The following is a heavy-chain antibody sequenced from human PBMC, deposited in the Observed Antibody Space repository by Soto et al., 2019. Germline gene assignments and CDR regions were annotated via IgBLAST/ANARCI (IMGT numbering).Heavy chain of an antibody. CDR1: GGSISSYH. D-gene: IGHD3-3*01. CDR3: ARLFRDVYNAVEC. V-gene: IGHV4-59*08. Sequence: SETLSLTCTVSGGSISSYHWSWIRQSPGKGLEWIGYTSNSAPTIYNPSLKSRVTISADTSKNQFSLSLSSVTAADTAVYFCARLFRDVYNAVECWGQGALVTVSS. CDR2: TSNSAPT. J-gene: IGHJ4*02.